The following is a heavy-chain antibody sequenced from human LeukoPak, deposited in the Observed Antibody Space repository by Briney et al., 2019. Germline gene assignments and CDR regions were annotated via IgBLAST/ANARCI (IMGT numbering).Heavy chain of an antibody. J-gene: IGHJ6*02. CDR2: MNPNSGNT. CDR1: GYTFTGYY. CDR3: ARGGMVRGVIPYYYYYGMDV. D-gene: IGHD3-10*01. Sequence: VASVKVSCKASGYTFTGYYMHWVRQATGQGLEWMGWMNPNSGNTGYAQKFQGRVTMTRNTSISTAYMELSSLRSEDTAVYYCARGGMVRGVIPYYYYYGMDVWGQGTTVTVSS. V-gene: IGHV1-8*02.